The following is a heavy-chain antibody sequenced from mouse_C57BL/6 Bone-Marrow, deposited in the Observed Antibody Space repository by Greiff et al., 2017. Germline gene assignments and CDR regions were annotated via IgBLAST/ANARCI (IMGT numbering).Heavy chain of an antibody. CDR3: ARRGLRRIYYARDY. CDR2: IYPRSGNT. V-gene: IGHV1-81*01. Sequence: VQLQQSGAELARPGASVKLSCKASGYTFTSYGISWVKQRTGQGLEWIGEIYPRSGNTYYNEKFKGKATLTADKSSSTAYMELRSLTSEDSAVYFCARRGLRRIYYARDYWGQGTSVTVAS. J-gene: IGHJ4*01. CDR1: GYTFTSYG. D-gene: IGHD2-4*01.